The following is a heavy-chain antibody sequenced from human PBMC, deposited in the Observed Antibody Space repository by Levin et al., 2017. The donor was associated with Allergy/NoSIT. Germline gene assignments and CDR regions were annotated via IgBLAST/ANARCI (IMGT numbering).Heavy chain of an antibody. V-gene: IGHV3-23*01. J-gene: IGHJ4*02. CDR1: GFTFSSYA. CDR2: ISGSGGST. D-gene: IGHD4-17*01. CDR3: AKRVSVTGPFDY. Sequence: GESLKISCAASGFTFSSYAMSWVRQAPGKGLEWVSAISGSGGSTYYADSVKGRFTISRDNSKNTLYLQMNSLRAEDTAVYYCAKRVSVTGPFDYWGQGTLVTVSS.